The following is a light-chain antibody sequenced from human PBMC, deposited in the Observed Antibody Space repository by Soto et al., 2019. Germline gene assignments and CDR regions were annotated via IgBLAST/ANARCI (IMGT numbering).Light chain of an antibody. CDR2: GAS. CDR1: QSVSSN. CDR3: QQYNNWPPIT. J-gene: IGKJ5*01. V-gene: IGKV3-15*01. Sequence: EIVMKVSAGTVSVSQKEGVPLSCSSSQSVSSNLAWYQQRPGQAPRLLIYGASTRATGIPARFSGSGSGTEFTPTISSLQSEDFAVYYCQQYNNWPPITFGQ.